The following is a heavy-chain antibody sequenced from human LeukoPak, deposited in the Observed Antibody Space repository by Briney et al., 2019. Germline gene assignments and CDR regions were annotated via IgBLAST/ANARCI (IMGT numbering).Heavy chain of an antibody. J-gene: IGHJ6*02. CDR3: ARARITAAGSGMDV. CDR1: GYTFTSYD. D-gene: IGHD6-13*01. Sequence: ASVKVSCKASGYTFTSYDINWVRQATGQGLEWMGWMNPNSGNTGYAQKFQGRVTITRNTSISTAYMELSSLRSEDTAVYYCARARITAAGSGMDVWGQGTTVTVSS. V-gene: IGHV1-8*03. CDR2: MNPNSGNT.